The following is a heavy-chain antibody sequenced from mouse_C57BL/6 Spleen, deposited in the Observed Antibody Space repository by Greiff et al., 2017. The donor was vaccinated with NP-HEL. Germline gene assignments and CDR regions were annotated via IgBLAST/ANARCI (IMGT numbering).Heavy chain of an antibody. CDR3: ARFTTVDYFDY. J-gene: IGHJ2*01. CDR1: GYTFTDYY. V-gene: IGHV1-19*01. D-gene: IGHD1-1*01. CDR2: INPYNGGT. Sequence: EVQLQQSGPVLVKPGASVKMSCKASGYTFTDYYMNWVKQSHGKSLEWIGVINPYNGGTSYNQKFKGKATLTVDKSSSTAYMELNSLTSEDSAVYDGARFTTVDYFDYWGQGTTLTVSS.